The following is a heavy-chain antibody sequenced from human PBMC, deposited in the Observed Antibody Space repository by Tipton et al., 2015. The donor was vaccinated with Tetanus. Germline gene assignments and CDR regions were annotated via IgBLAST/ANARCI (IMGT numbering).Heavy chain of an antibody. CDR2: IYFSGST. CDR1: GGSISSGGYY. D-gene: IGHD1-26*01. CDR3: ARDQARGARGWNYFDY. J-gene: IGHJ4*02. V-gene: IGHV4-31*03. Sequence: LVKPTQTLSLTCTVSGGSISSGGYYWSWIRQHPGKGLEWIGDIYFSGSTYYNPSLKTRVTISVDTSKNQFSQRLKSVTAADTAVYYCARDQARGARGWNYFDYWGQGTLVTVSS.